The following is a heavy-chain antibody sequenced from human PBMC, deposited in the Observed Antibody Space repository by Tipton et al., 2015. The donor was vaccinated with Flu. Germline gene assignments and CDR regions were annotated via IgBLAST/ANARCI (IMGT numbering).Heavy chain of an antibody. CDR1: GGSISDGNYF. V-gene: IGHV4-61*02. D-gene: IGHD6-19*01. CDR2: IHTSGTT. CDR3: ARAESSVWAGYYYGLDV. Sequence: GLVKPSQTLSLSRTVSGGSISDGNYFWNWIRQPAGQGLEWIGRIHTSGTTYYKPSLKSRVTISVDTSRNLFSLNVRSVTAADTAVYFCARAESSVWAGYYYGLDVWGQGTTVTVSS. J-gene: IGHJ6*02.